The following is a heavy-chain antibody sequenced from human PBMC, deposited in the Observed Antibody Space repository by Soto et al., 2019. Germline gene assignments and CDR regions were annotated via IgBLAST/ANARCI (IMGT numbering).Heavy chain of an antibody. CDR2: IYYSGST. D-gene: IGHD6-13*01. Sequence: QVQLQESGPGLVKPSQTLSLTCTVSGGSIRSGGYYWSWIRQHPGTGLEWSGYIYYSGSTYYNPSLKSRVTISVDTSKNQFSLKLSSVTAADTAVYYCARSRSSWSLGAFDIWGQGTMVTVSS. V-gene: IGHV4-31*03. CDR1: GGSIRSGGYY. CDR3: ARSRSSWSLGAFDI. J-gene: IGHJ3*02.